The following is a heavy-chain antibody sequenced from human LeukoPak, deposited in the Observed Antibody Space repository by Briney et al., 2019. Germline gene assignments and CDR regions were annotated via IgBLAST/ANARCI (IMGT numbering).Heavy chain of an antibody. V-gene: IGHV5-51*01. J-gene: IGHJ4*02. CDR3: ARRFARGVIPEYYFDY. D-gene: IGHD3-10*01. CDR2: IYPGDSDT. CDR1: GYSFTSYW. Sequence: GESLKISCKGSGYSFTSYWIGWVRQMPGKGLEWMGIIYPGDSDTRYSPFFQGQVTISADKSISTAYLQWSSLKASDTAMYYCARRFARGVIPEYYFDYWGQGTLVTVSS.